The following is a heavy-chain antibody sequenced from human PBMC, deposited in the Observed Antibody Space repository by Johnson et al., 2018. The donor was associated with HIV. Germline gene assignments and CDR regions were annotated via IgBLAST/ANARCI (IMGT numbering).Heavy chain of an antibody. Sequence: QVQLVESGGGVVQPGTSLRLSCAASGFTFSSYDMHWVRQAPGKGLEWVAVARYDGVSQYYTDSVKGRFTGSRDNFNNAIYLEMDSLRVEDTSVYYCAKDFGSSSWHAFDVWGQGTVVIVSS. V-gene: IGHV3-33*03. J-gene: IGHJ3*01. CDR3: AKDFGSSSWHAFDV. D-gene: IGHD6-13*01. CDR2: ARYDGVSQ. CDR1: GFTFSSYD.